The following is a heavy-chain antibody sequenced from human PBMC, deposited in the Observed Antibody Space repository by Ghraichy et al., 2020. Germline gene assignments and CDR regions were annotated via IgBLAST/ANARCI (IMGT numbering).Heavy chain of an antibody. D-gene: IGHD4-17*01. CDR3: AREVYGDYYYYMDV. CDR2: IYYSGST. V-gene: IGHV4-31*03. Sequence: SETLSLTCTVSGGSISSGGYYWSWIRQHPGKGLEWIGYIYYSGSTYYNPSLKSRVTISVDTSKNQFSLKLSSLTAADTAVYYCAREVYGDYYYYMDVWGKGTTVTVSS. J-gene: IGHJ6*03. CDR1: GGSISSGGYY.